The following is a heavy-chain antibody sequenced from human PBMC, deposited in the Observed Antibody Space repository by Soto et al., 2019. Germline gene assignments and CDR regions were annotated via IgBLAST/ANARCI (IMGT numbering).Heavy chain of an antibody. CDR1: GGSFSGYY. Sequence: TLSLTCAVYGGSFSGYYWSWIRQPPGKGLEWIGEINHSGSTNYNPSLKSRVTISVDTSKNQFSLKLSSVTAADTAAYYCARALRITGTTLSYYYYGMDVWGQGTTVTVSS. J-gene: IGHJ6*02. D-gene: IGHD1-7*01. CDR2: INHSGST. V-gene: IGHV4-34*01. CDR3: ARALRITGTTLSYYYYGMDV.